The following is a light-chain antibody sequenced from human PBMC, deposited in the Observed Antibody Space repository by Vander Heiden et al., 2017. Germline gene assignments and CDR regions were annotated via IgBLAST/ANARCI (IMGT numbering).Light chain of an antibody. CDR3: QQRSNLLT. Sequence: EIVLTQSPATLSLSPGESATLSCRASQSVSSYLAWYQQKPGQAPRLLIYDASNSATGIPDRFSGSGSGTDFTLTSSRRESEDFAFYYCQQRSNLLTFGGGTKVXIK. CDR1: QSVSSY. V-gene: IGKV3-11*01. J-gene: IGKJ4*01. CDR2: DAS.